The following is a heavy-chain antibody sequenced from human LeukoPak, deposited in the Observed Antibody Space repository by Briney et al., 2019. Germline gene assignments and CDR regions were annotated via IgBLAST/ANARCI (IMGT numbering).Heavy chain of an antibody. CDR1: GFTFSSYA. Sequence: GGSLRLSCAASGFTFSSYAMHWARQAPGKGLEWVAVISYDRSNKYYADSVKGRFTISRDNSKNTLYLQMNSLRAEDTAVYYCARDPSPYDYGGNYDYWGQGTLVTVSS. CDR2: ISYDRSNK. D-gene: IGHD4-23*01. CDR3: ARDPSPYDYGGNYDY. V-gene: IGHV3-30*04. J-gene: IGHJ4*02.